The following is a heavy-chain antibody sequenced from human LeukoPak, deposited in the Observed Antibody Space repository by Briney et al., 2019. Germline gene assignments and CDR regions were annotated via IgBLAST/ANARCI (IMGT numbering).Heavy chain of an antibody. D-gene: IGHD3-16*02. CDR2: IYYSGST. Sequence: SETLSLTCTVSGGSISSYYWGWIRQPPGKGLEWIGSIYYSGSTYYNPSLKSRVTISVDTSKNQFSLKLSSVTAADTAVYYCARGDDYVWGSYRQPSDYWGQGTLVTVSS. CDR3: ARGDDYVWGSYRQPSDY. V-gene: IGHV4-39*07. CDR1: GGSISSYY. J-gene: IGHJ4*02.